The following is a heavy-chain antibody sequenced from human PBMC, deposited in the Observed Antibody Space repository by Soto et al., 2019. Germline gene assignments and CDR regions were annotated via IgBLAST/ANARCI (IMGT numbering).Heavy chain of an antibody. J-gene: IGHJ6*02. CDR1: GFTFSSYG. CDR2: IWYDGSNK. V-gene: IGHV3-33*01. D-gene: IGHD6-6*01. CDR3: ARDRSSSVLNYYYYYGMDV. Sequence: QVQLVESGGGVVQPGRSLRLSCAASGFTFSSYGMHWVRQAPGKGLEWVAVIWYDGSNKYYADSVKGRFTISRDNSKNTLYLQMNSLRAEDTAVYYCARDRSSSVLNYYYYYGMDVRGQGTTVTVSS.